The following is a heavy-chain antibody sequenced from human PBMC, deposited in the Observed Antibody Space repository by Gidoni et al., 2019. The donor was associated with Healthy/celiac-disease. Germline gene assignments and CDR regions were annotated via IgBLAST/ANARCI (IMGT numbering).Heavy chain of an antibody. J-gene: IGHJ5*02. D-gene: IGHD3-3*01. V-gene: IGHV4-59*01. Sequence: QVQLQESGPGLGKPSETLSLTCTVPGGSISSYYRSWIRQPPGKGLEWIGYIYCSGSPNYNPALKSRVTISVDTSKNQFSLKLSSVTAADTAVYYCARNPYDFWSGPFDPWGQGTLVTVSS. CDR1: GGSISSYY. CDR2: IYCSGSP. CDR3: ARNPYDFWSGPFDP.